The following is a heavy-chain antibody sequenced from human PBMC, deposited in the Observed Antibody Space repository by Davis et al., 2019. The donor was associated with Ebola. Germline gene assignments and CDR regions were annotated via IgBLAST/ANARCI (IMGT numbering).Heavy chain of an antibody. D-gene: IGHD1-26*01. CDR1: GYTFTAFY. CDR3: ARGQVVGATPYYYYGMDV. J-gene: IGHJ6*02. Sequence: ASVKVSCKASGYTFTAFYIHWMRQAPGPALEWMGWINPSTGATNYAQKFQGRVTMTRDTSISTAYMDLSSLRSEDTAVYYCARGQVVGATPYYYYGMDVWGQGTTVTVPS. CDR2: INPSTGAT. V-gene: IGHV1-2*02.